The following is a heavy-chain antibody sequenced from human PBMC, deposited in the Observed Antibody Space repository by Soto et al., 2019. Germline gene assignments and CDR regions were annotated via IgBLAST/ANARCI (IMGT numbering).Heavy chain of an antibody. D-gene: IGHD2-21*01. CDR3: AGQLRRKSAIGAQVMSWFDS. CDR2: ISYRGTT. CDR1: GVSISSYY. V-gene: IGHV4-59*08. J-gene: IGHJ5*01. Sequence: SETLSLTCIVSGVSISSYYWSWIRQPPGKGLEWIGYISYRGTTSYNPSLESRVTIFADAPSARFSLTMDSVTASDTALYFCAGQLRRKSAIGAQVMSWFDSWGHGILVTVSS.